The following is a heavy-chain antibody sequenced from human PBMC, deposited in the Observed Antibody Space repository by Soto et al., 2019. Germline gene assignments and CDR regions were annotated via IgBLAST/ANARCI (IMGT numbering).Heavy chain of an antibody. CDR3: ARNRGNYFDY. J-gene: IGHJ4*02. CDR2: IYYSGST. CDR1: GGSFSSYY. Sequence: SETLSLTCTVSGGSFSSYYWSWIRQPPGKGLEWIGYIYYSGSTNYNPSLKSRVTMSVHTSQNQFSLKLSSVTAADTAVYYCARNRGNYFDYWGQGTLVTAYS. V-gene: IGHV4-59*01.